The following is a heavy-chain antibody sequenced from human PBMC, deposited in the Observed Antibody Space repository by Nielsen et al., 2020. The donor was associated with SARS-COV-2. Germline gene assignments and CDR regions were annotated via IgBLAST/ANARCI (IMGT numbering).Heavy chain of an antibody. CDR2: IYYSGST. Sequence: SETLSLTCTVSGDSISSYYWSWIRQPPGKGLEWIGYIYYSGSTNYNPSLKSRVTISVDTSKNQFSLKLSSVTAADTAVYYCARGSSGWYALGYWGQGTLVTVSS. J-gene: IGHJ4*02. V-gene: IGHV4-59*01. D-gene: IGHD6-19*01. CDR1: GDSISSYY. CDR3: ARGSSGWYALGY.